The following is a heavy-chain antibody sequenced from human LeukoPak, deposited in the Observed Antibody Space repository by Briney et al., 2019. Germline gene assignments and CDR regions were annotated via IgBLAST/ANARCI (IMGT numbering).Heavy chain of an antibody. V-gene: IGHV4-4*07. CDR1: GGSISSYY. CDR3: ARDQGYCSSTSCYAAH. J-gene: IGHJ4*02. CDR2: IYTSGST. D-gene: IGHD2-2*01. Sequence: PSETLSLTCTVSGGSISSYYWSWIRQPAGKGLEWIGRIYTSGSTNYNPSLKSRVTMSVDASKNQFSLKLSSVTAEDTAVYYCARDQGYCSSTSCYAAHWGQGTLVTVSS.